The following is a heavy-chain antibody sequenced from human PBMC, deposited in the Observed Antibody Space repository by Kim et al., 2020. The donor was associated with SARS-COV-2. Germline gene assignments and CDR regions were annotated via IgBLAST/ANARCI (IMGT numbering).Heavy chain of an antibody. J-gene: IGHJ4*02. D-gene: IGHD3-9*01. V-gene: IGHV4-59*01. CDR1: GGSISSYY. Sequence: SETLSLTCTVSGGSISSYYWSWIRQPPGKGLEWIGYIYYSGSTNYNPSLKSRVTISVDTSKNQFSLKLSSVTAADTAVYYCARGLTGTHFDYWGQGTLVTVSS. CDR2: IYYSGST. CDR3: ARGLTGTHFDY.